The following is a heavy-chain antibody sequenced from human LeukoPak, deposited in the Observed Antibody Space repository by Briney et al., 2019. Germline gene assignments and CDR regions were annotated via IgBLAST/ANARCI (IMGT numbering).Heavy chain of an antibody. CDR2: IWYDGTKK. CDR1: GFTFSRYG. Sequence: PGGSLRLSCAASGFTFSRYGMHWVRQAPGKGLEWVAVIWYDGTKKYYAGSVKGRFTLARDNSKNTLFLQMDSLRAEDTAVYYCARDVMSGGGYDPHYGMDVWGHGTTVTVSS. V-gene: IGHV3-33*01. CDR3: ARDVMSGGGYDPHYGMDV. D-gene: IGHD5-12*01. J-gene: IGHJ6*02.